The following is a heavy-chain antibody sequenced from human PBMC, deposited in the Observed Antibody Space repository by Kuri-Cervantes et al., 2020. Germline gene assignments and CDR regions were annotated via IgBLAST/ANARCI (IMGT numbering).Heavy chain of an antibody. V-gene: IGHV3-66*01. CDR2: IHDGGST. CDR1: GFTVSSSY. CDR3: ARDGAHSI. D-gene: IGHD4/OR15-4a*01. Sequence: LSLTCAASGFTVSSSYMNWVRQVPGKGLEWVSVIHDGGSTYYADFVKGRFTISRDNSKNTLYLQMNSLRAEDTAVYYCARDGAHSIWGQGTMVTGSS. J-gene: IGHJ3*02.